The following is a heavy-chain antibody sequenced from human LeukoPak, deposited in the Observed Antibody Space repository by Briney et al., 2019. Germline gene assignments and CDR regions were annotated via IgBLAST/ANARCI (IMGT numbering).Heavy chain of an antibody. CDR2: ISSSSYI. D-gene: IGHD1-26*01. CDR1: GFTFSSYS. V-gene: IGHV3-21*01. J-gene: IGHJ4*02. CDR3: ARDATYSGSLVDY. Sequence: GSLRLSCAASGFTFSSYSTNWVRQAPGKGLEWVSSISSSSYIYYADSVKGRFTISRDNAKNSLYLQMNSLRAEDTAVYYCARDATYSGSLVDYWGQGTLVTVSS.